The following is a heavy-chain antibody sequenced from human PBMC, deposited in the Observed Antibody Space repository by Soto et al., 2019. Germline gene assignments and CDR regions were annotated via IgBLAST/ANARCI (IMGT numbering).Heavy chain of an antibody. V-gene: IGHV4-38-2*01. CDR1: GFFIISGNY. CDR2: IFHGGNT. J-gene: IGHJ3*01. CDR3: ARARWYDAFDA. Sequence: SETLSLTCAVSGFFIISGNYWVLIRKPPGKGLEWIGSIFHGGNTYYNLSLKSRVTISVDMSKNQFSLKLNSVTAADTAVYYCARARWYDAFDAWGQGTVVTVSS. D-gene: IGHD2-15*01.